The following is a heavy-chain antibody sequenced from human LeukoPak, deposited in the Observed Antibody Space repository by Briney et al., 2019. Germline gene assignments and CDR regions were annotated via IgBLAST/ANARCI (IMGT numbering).Heavy chain of an antibody. CDR1: GFTFSSYG. CDR2: ISYDGSNK. CDR3: AKVHSQGGIAVGGTYYLDY. V-gene: IGHV3-30*18. J-gene: IGHJ4*02. Sequence: GGSLRLSCATSGFTFSSYGMHWVRQAPGKGLEWVAVISYDGSNKYYADYVKGRFTISRDNSKNTLYLQMNSLRAEDTAVYYCAKVHSQGGIAVGGTYYLDYWGQGTLVTVSS. D-gene: IGHD6-19*01.